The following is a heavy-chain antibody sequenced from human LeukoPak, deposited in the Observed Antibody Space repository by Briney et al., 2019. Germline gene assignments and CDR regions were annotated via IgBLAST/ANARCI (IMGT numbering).Heavy chain of an antibody. CDR1: GFTFSSYS. Sequence: GGSLRLSCAASGFTFSSYSMNWVRQAPGKGLEWVSSISSSSSYIYYADSVKGRFAISRDNAKNSLYLQMNSLRAEDTAVYYCARDGFITIFGVASMEFDPWGQGTLVTVSS. CDR3: ARDGFITIFGVASMEFDP. CDR2: ISSSSSYI. V-gene: IGHV3-21*01. D-gene: IGHD3-3*01. J-gene: IGHJ5*02.